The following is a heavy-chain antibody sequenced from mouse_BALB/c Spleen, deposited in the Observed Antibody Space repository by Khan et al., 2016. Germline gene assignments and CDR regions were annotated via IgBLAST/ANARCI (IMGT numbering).Heavy chain of an antibody. D-gene: IGHD1-1*01. Sequence: VQLQQSGAELVKPGASVKLSCKASDYTFTSYDINWVRQRPEQGLEWIGWIFPGDGSTKYNEKFKGKATLTTDKSSSTAYMQLSRLTSEDSAVYFCARLYGSTYWYFDVWGAGTTVTVSS. CDR3: ARLYGSTYWYFDV. CDR1: DYTFTSYD. J-gene: IGHJ1*01. V-gene: IGHV1-85*01. CDR2: IFPGDGST.